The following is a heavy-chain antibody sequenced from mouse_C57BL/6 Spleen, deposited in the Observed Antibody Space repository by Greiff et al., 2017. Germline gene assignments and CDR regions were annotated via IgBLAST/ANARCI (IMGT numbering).Heavy chain of an antibody. J-gene: IGHJ2*01. CDR2: ISSGCGYT. CDR3: ARKSYGCSPYDFDY. CDR1: GFTFSSYG. Sequence: EVKLMESGADLVKPGGSLKLSCAASGFTFSSYGMSWVRQTPDQGLEGVGTISSGCGYTYYADSVKGRFTITTDNAKNTLYLQMSSLKSEDTAMYYYARKSYGCSPYDFDYRGQGTTLTVS. V-gene: IGHV5-6*01. D-gene: IGHD3-3*01.